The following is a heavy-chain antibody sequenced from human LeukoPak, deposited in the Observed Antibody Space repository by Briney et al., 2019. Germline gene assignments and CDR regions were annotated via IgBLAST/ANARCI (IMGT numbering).Heavy chain of an antibody. Sequence: ASVKVSCKASGGTFSSYAISWVRQAPGQRREWMGWINAGNGNTKYSQKFQGRVTITRDTSASTAYMELSSLRSEDTAVYYCARDYYGRYDYWGQGTLVTVSS. J-gene: IGHJ4*02. CDR2: INAGNGNT. D-gene: IGHD3-22*01. CDR1: GGTFSSYA. V-gene: IGHV1-3*01. CDR3: ARDYYGRYDY.